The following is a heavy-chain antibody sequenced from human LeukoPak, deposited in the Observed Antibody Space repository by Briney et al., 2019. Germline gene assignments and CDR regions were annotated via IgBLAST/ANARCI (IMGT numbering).Heavy chain of an antibody. CDR1: GGTFSSYA. J-gene: IGHJ3*02. V-gene: IGHV1-69*05. CDR2: IIPIFGTA. D-gene: IGHD2-2*01. CDR3: ASLYCSSTSCHDAFDI. Sequence: ASVKVSCKASGGTFSSYAISWVRQAPGQGLEWMGGIIPIFGTANYAQKFQGRVTITTDESTSTAYMELSSLRSEDTAVYYCASLYCSSTSCHDAFDIWGQGTMVTVS.